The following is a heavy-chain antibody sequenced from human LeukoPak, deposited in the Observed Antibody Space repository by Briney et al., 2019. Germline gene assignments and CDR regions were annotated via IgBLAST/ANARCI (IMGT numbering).Heavy chain of an antibody. D-gene: IGHD3-3*01. CDR3: ASAVYDFWSGQNWFDP. V-gene: IGHV1-18*01. CDR2: ISAYNGNT. J-gene: IGHJ5*02. CDR1: GYTFTSYG. Sequence: GASVKVSCKASGYTFTSYGTSWVRQAPGQGLEWMGWISAYNGNTNYAQKLQGRVTMTTDTSTSTAYMELRSLRSDDTAVYYCASAVYDFWSGQNWFDPWGQGTLVTVSS.